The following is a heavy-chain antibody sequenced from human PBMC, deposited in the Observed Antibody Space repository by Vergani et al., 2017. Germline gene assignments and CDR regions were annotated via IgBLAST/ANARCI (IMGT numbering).Heavy chain of an antibody. J-gene: IGHJ6*03. CDR1: GFTFSSYW. CDR2: IKQDGSET. D-gene: IGHD5-18*01. CDR3: AIDQKVYSYGYGHYYYYMDV. V-gene: IGHV3-7*01. Sequence: EVQLVESGGGLVQPGGSLRLSCAASGFTFSSYWMSWVRQAPGKGLEWVANIKQDGSETYYVDSVKGRFTISRDNAKNSLYLQMNSLRAEDTAVYYCAIDQKVYSYGYGHYYYYMDVWGKGTTVTVSS.